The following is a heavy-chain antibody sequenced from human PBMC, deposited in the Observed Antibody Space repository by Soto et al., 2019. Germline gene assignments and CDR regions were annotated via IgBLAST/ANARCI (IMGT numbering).Heavy chain of an antibody. CDR1: GGSISINNYY. Sequence: QLQLQESGPGLVKPSETLSLTCTVSGGSISINNYYWGWIRQPPGKGPEWIGSIYYTGSTYYISSLKSRLTISLDTSTNQYSMGLSSVTAADTAVYYCARHGVNGNHDCWGQGTLITVSS. CDR3: ARHGVNGNHDC. D-gene: IGHD2-8*01. J-gene: IGHJ4*02. V-gene: IGHV4-39*01. CDR2: IYYTGST.